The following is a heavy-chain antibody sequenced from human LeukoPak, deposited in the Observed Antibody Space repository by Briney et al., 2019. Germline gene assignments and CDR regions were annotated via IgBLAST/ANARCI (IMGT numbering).Heavy chain of an antibody. V-gene: IGHV1-69*06. D-gene: IGHD6-6*01. CDR3: ASFIAARHVASRGIDY. Sequence: SVKVSCKASGGTFSSYAISWVRQAPGQGLEWMGGIIPIFGTANYAQKFQGRVTITADKSTSTAYMELSSLRSEDTAVYYCASFIAARHVASRGIDYWGQGTLVTVSS. CDR1: GGTFSSYA. CDR2: IIPIFGTA. J-gene: IGHJ4*02.